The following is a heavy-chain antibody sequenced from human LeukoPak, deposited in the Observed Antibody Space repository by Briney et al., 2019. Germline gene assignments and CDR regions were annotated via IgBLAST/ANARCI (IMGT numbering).Heavy chain of an antibody. Sequence: GGSLRLSCAVSGFTFSSYAMSWVRQVPGKGLECVAVISASGGKTYYADSVKGRFTISRDTSKTTISLQMNSLRVEDSAVYYCAKWTRTTLFRGDRARFDSWGQGTLVTVSS. CDR1: GFTFSSYA. D-gene: IGHD3-10*01. CDR3: AKWTRTTLFRGDRARFDS. V-gene: IGHV3-23*01. CDR2: ISASGGKT. J-gene: IGHJ4*02.